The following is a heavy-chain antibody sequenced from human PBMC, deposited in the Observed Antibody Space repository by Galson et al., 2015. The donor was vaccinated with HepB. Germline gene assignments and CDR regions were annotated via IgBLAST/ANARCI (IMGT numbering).Heavy chain of an antibody. V-gene: IGHV3-33*01. D-gene: IGHD2-2*02. CDR3: ARDAGDEIVVVPAAIDY. CDR2: IWYDGSNK. CDR1: GFTFSSYG. J-gene: IGHJ4*02. Sequence: SLRLSCAASGFTFSSYGMHWVRQAPGKGLEWVAVIWYDGSNKYYADSVKGRFTISRDNSKNTLYLQMNSLRAEDTAVYYCARDAGDEIVVVPAAIDYWGQGTLVTVSS.